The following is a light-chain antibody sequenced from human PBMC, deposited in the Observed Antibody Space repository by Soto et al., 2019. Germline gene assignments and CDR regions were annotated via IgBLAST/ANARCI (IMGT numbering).Light chain of an antibody. V-gene: IGKV3-20*01. J-gene: IGKJ2*01. CDR2: GAS. Sequence: EIVLTQSPGTLSLSPGERATLSCRASQSVSSSYLAWYQQKPGQAPRLLIYGASSRATGIPDRFSGSGSGTDFTLTLSRLEPEDFEVYYCQQYGSSPNTFGQGTKQEIK. CDR3: QQYGSSPNT. CDR1: QSVSSSY.